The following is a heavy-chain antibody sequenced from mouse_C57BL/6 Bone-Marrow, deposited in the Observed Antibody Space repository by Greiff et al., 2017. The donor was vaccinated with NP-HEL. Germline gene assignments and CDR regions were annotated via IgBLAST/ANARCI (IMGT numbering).Heavy chain of an antibody. D-gene: IGHD3-2*02. V-gene: IGHV1-9*01. CDR2: ILPGSGST. Sequence: VQLVESGAELMKPGASVKLSCKATGYTFTGYWIEWVKQRPGHGLEWIGEILPGSGSTNYNEKFKGKATFTADTSSNTAYMQLSSLTTEDSALYYCARRSGTAQATAWFAYWGQGTLVTVSA. CDR3: ARRSGTAQATAWFAY. CDR1: GYTFTGYW. J-gene: IGHJ3*01.